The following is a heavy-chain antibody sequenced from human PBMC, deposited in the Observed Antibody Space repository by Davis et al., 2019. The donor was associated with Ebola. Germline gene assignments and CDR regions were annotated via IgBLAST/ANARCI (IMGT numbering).Heavy chain of an antibody. Sequence: ASVKVSCKASGGTFSSYDISWVRQAPGQGLEWMGWISAYNGNTNYAQKLQGRVTITADESTSTAYMELSSLRSEDTAVYYCARDEGYCSGGSCWNGMDVWGQGTTVTVSS. V-gene: IGHV1-18*01. CDR1: GGTFSSYD. D-gene: IGHD2-15*01. CDR3: ARDEGYCSGGSCWNGMDV. CDR2: ISAYNGNT. J-gene: IGHJ6*02.